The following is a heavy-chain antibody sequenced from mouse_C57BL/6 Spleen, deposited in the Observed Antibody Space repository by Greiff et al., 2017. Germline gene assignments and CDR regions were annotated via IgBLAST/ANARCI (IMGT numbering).Heavy chain of an antibody. Sequence: QVQLKESGAELARPGASVKLSCKASGYTFTSYGISWVKQRTGQGLAWIGEIYPRSGITYYNEQFKGKATLTADKSSSTAYMGLRSLTSENSAVYFCACIGLDSSCYVNYWGQGTTLTVSS. CDR2: IYPRSGIT. CDR3: ACIGLDSSCYVNY. J-gene: IGHJ2*01. CDR1: GYTFTSYG. V-gene: IGHV1-81*01. D-gene: IGHD3-2*02.